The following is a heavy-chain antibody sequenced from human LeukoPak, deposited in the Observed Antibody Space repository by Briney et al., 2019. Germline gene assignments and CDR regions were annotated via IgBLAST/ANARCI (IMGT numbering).Heavy chain of an antibody. V-gene: IGHV1-46*01. D-gene: IGHD6-13*01. CDR1: GYTFTSYY. J-gene: IGHJ5*02. Sequence: ASVKVSCKVSGYTFTSYYMHWVRQAPGQGLEWMGIINPSGGSTSYAQKFQGRVTMTRDTSTSTVYMELSSLRSEDTAVYYCARVLKYSSSWKQGKNWFDPWGQGTLVTVSS. CDR3: ARVLKYSSSWKQGKNWFDP. CDR2: INPSGGST.